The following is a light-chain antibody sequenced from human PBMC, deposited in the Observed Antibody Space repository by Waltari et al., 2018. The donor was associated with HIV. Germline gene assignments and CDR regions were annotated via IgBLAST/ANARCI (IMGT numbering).Light chain of an antibody. Sequence: IVMTQSPLSLPVTPGESASISCRSSTTLLYSDGYKYLDWYQQKPGQSPRLLIYKTSNRASGVSDRFSGSASGTDFTLRISRVEAEDVGVYYCMQALQAYSFGQGTKLEIK. J-gene: IGKJ2*01. CDR1: TTLLYSDGYKY. CDR3: MQALQAYS. V-gene: IGKV2-28*01. CDR2: KTS.